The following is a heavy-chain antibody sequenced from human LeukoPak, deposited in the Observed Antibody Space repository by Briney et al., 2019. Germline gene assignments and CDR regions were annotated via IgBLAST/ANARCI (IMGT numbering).Heavy chain of an antibody. J-gene: IGHJ4*02. CDR2: IYTSGST. D-gene: IGHD3-22*01. Sequence: KASETLSLTCTVSGGSISSYYWSWIRQPPGKGLERIGYIYTSGSTNYNPSLKSRVTISVDTSKNQFSLKLSSVTAADTAVYYCAREYYDSSGYSYYFDYWGQGTLVTVSS. CDR1: GGSISSYY. CDR3: AREYYDSSGYSYYFDY. V-gene: IGHV4-4*09.